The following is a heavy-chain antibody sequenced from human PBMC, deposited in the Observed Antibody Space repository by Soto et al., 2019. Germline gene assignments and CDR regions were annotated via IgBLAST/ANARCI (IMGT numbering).Heavy chain of an antibody. CDR1: GGTFSAYA. Sequence: QVQLVQSGAEVKKPGSSVKVSCKASGGTFSAYAISWVRQAPGQGLEWMGGIIPMFGTENHAQKFQGRVISTADKSTRTAYMELSSLRSEDTAIYYCARDATGSFGYFDLWGRGTLVTVSS. V-gene: IGHV1-69*06. CDR2: IIPMFGTE. J-gene: IGHJ2*01. D-gene: IGHD3-10*01. CDR3: ARDATGSFGYFDL.